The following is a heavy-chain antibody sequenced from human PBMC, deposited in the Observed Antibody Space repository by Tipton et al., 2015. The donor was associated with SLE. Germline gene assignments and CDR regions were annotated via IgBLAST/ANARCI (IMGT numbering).Heavy chain of an antibody. J-gene: IGHJ1*01. Sequence: LRLSCTVPGGSISSSNYYWGWIRQPPGKGLEWIGSIYYTGNTYYTPSLKSRVTISIDTSKNQFSLKLNSVTAADTAVYFCATPYYDFWSGYSREYFQYWGQGTLVTVSS. CDR3: ATPYYDFWSGYSREYFQY. CDR2: IYYTGNT. CDR1: GGSISSSNYY. D-gene: IGHD3-3*01. V-gene: IGHV4-39*01.